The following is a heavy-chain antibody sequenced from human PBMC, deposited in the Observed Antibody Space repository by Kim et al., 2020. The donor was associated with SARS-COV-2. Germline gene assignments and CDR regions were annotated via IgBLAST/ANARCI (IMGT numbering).Heavy chain of an antibody. D-gene: IGHD2-15*01. CDR2: IYYSGST. V-gene: IGHV4-59*08. J-gene: IGHJ4*02. CDR3: ARRRCSGGSCNFDY. CDR1: GGSISSYY. Sequence: SETLSLTCTVSGGSISSYYWSWIRQPPGKGLEWIGYIYYSGSTNYNPSLKSRVTISVDTSKNQFSLKLSSVTAADTAVYYCARRRCSGGSCNFDYWGQGT.